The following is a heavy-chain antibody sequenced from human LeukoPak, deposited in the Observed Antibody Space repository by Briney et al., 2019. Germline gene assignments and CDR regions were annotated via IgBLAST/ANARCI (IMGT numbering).Heavy chain of an antibody. V-gene: IGHV3-30-3*01. CDR1: GFTFSSYA. CDR2: ISYDGSSK. D-gene: IGHD5-24*01. Sequence: PGRSLRLSCAASGFTFSSYAMHWVRQAPGKGLEWVAVISYDGSSKYYADSVKGRFTISRDNSKNTLYLQMNSLRAEDTAVYYCARNDGYNGYYFDYWGQGTLVTVSS. CDR3: ARNDGYNGYYFDY. J-gene: IGHJ4*02.